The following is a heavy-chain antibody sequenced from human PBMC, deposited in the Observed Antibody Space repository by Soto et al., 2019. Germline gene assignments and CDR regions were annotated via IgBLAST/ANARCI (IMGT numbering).Heavy chain of an antibody. J-gene: IGHJ3*02. CDR1: GFTFSSYA. CDR2: ISGSGGTT. Sequence: GGSLRLSCAASGFTFSSYAMNWVRQAPGKGLEWVSAISGSGGTTYHADSVKGRFTISRDNSKSTLYLQMSNLRAEDTAVYYCAKVRTTATTNDASDIWGQGTMVTVSS. D-gene: IGHD4-17*01. V-gene: IGHV3-23*01. CDR3: AKVRTTATTNDASDI.